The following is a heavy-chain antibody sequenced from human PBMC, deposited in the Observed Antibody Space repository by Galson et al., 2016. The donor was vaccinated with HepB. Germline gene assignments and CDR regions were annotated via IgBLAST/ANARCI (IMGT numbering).Heavy chain of an antibody. CDR2: IVVGSGHT. Sequence: SVKVSCKASGFTFSSSIVQWVRQARGQRLEWIGWIVVGSGHTIYAQEFQERVTITRDMSTSTAYMDLSSLRSEDTAVYYCAAEKEIVWSGDLVYDYWGQGTLVTVSS. J-gene: IGHJ4*02. V-gene: IGHV1-58*01. CDR3: AAEKEIVWSGDLVYDY. CDR1: GFTFSSSI. D-gene: IGHD3-10*01.